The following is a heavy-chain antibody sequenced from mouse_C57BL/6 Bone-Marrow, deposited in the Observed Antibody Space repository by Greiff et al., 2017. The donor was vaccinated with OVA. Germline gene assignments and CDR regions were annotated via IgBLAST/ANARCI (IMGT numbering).Heavy chain of an antibody. J-gene: IGHJ2*01. CDR2: ISYSGST. CDR1: GYSITSDY. D-gene: IGHD2-13*01. V-gene: IGHV3-8*01. Sequence: EVKLVESGPGLAKPSQTLSLTCSVTGYSITSDYWNWIRKFPGNKLEYMGYISYSGSTNYNPSLKSRISITRDTSKNQYYLQVNSVTTEDTATYYCARSTDGDYYFDYWGQGTTLTVSS. CDR3: ARSTDGDYYFDY.